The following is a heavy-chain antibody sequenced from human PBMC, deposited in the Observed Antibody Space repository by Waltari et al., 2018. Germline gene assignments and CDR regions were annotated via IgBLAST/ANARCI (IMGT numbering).Heavy chain of an antibody. D-gene: IGHD6-19*01. CDR3: AKLRGAVTGNEGDF. V-gene: IGHV3-23*01. CDR1: GFMFSNFP. Sequence: EVQLLQSGGGSVPPGGSLRLCCEASGFMFSNFPLSWVRQAPGKGLELVSGVSASGNRTLYADSVQGRFTISRDNSKNTVYLHMSSLRGDDTAVYFCAKLRGAVTGNEGDFWGHGSRVTVSS. CDR2: VSASGNRT. J-gene: IGHJ4*01.